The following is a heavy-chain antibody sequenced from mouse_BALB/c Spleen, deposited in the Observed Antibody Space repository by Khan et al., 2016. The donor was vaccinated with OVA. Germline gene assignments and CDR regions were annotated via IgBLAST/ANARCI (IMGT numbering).Heavy chain of an antibody. CDR1: GYTFTSYY. J-gene: IGHJ3*01. CDR3: TRSGYGTFAY. CDR2: INPSNGGT. D-gene: IGHD2-1*01. Sequence: QVQLQQSGAELVKPGASVRLSCKASGYTFTSYYLYWVKQRPGQGLKWIGDINPSNGGTNFNEKFKSKATLSVDTSSSTAYMRLSSLKSEDSAVYYCTRSGYGTFAYWGQGTLVTVSA. V-gene: IGHV1S81*02.